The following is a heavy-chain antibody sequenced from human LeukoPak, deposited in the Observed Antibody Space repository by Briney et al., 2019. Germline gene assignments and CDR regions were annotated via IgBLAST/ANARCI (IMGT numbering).Heavy chain of an antibody. CDR3: ARLGRSRVRGGHLL. CDR2: IYYSGST. CDR1: GGSISSSSYY. Sequence: SGTLSLTCTVSGGSISSSSYYWGWIRQPPGKGLEWIGSIYYSGSTYYKPSLKSRVTISVDTSKNQFSLKLSSMTAADTAVYYCARLGRSRVRGGHLLWGQGTLVTVSS. D-gene: IGHD3-10*01. J-gene: IGHJ1*01. V-gene: IGHV4-39*01.